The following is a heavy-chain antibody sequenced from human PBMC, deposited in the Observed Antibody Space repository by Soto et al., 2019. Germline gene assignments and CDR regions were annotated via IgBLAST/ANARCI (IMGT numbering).Heavy chain of an antibody. CDR1: GFTFSSYA. D-gene: IGHD3-22*01. CDR2: ISGSGGST. Sequence: GGSLRLSCAASGFTFSSYAMSWVRQAPGKGLEWVSAISGSGGSTYYGDSVKGRFTIARDNSKNTLYLQMNRLRAEATAVYYCAKTRGYKYDSSGYYYFDYWGQGTLVTVSS. J-gene: IGHJ4*02. V-gene: IGHV3-23*01. CDR3: AKTRGYKYDSSGYYYFDY.